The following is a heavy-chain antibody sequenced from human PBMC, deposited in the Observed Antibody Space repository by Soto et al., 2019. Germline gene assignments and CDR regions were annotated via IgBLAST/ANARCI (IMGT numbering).Heavy chain of an antibody. Sequence: SETLSLTCTVSGGSISSGDYYWSWIRQPPGKGLEWIGYIYYSGSTYYNPSFKIRVTISVDTSKTHFSLNLSSVTAADTAVFYCARFFCSGGSCFRHYYYYYGMDVWGQGTTVTVSS. J-gene: IGHJ6*02. V-gene: IGHV4-30-4*01. D-gene: IGHD2-15*01. CDR3: ARFFCSGGSCFRHYYYYYGMDV. CDR2: IYYSGST. CDR1: GGSISSGDYY.